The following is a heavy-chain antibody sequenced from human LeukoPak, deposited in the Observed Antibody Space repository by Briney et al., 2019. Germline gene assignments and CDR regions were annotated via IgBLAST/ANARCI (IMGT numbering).Heavy chain of an antibody. D-gene: IGHD5-24*01. CDR2: INPNSGGT. V-gene: IGHV1-2*02. CDR3: ARATQRWLPRPGAFDI. J-gene: IGHJ3*02. CDR1: GYTFTGYY. Sequence: GASVKVSCKASGYTFTGYYMHWVRQAPGQGLEWMGWINPNSGGTNYAQKFQGRVTMTRDTSISTAYMELSRLRSDDTAVYYCARATQRWLPRPGAFDIWGQGTMVTVSS.